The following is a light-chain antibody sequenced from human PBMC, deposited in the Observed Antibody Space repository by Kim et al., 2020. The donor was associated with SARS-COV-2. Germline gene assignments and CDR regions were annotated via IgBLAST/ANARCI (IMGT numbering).Light chain of an antibody. V-gene: IGLV2-14*01. Sequence: QSALTQPASVSGSPGQTVTISCTGTSSDVGSQIYVSWYQQHPDKAPKLMIYDVTKRPPGVSDRFSGSKSGNTASLTISGLQSEDDADYYCSSSTSANTYLFGTGTKVTVL. J-gene: IGLJ1*01. CDR2: DVT. CDR1: SSDVGSQIY. CDR3: SSSTSANTYL.